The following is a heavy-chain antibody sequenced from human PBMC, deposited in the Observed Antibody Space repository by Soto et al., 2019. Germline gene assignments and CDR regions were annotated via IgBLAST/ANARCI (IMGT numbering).Heavy chain of an antibody. J-gene: IGHJ4*02. Sequence: GXLRKVSCEASGYTFTAYSMHWVRQAPGQGLEWVGWFNPSSGDTIYAQKFQGRVTLTRDTSIGTAYMELYSLTSDYTAVYDCAREASAVISLDYWGQGTLVTASS. CDR1: GYTFTAYS. CDR2: FNPSSGDT. V-gene: IGHV1-2*02. D-gene: IGHD6-19*01. CDR3: AREASAVISLDY.